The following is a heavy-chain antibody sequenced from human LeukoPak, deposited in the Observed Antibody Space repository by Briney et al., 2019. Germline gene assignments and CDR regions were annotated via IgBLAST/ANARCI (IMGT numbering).Heavy chain of an antibody. V-gene: IGHV3-30*18. J-gene: IGHJ4*02. CDR3: AKGGVRAAAFDY. CDR1: GFTFSSYG. Sequence: GGSLRLSCAASGFTFSSYGMHWVRQAPGKGLEWVAVISYDGSNKYYADSVKGRFTISRDNSKNTLYLQMNSLRAEDTAVYYCAKGGVRAAAFDYRGQGTLVTVSS. CDR2: ISYDGSNK. D-gene: IGHD6-13*01.